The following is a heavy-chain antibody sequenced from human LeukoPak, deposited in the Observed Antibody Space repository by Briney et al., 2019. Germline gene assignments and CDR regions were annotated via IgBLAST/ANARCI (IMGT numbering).Heavy chain of an antibody. V-gene: IGHV1-24*01. Sequence: ASVKVSFKFSGYTLTQSSMQWGPQAPGKGREGMGGFDPEDGETINAQKLQGRVTITTDTSTTNVYMDMSRQRYDDTVVYYCGSDRVGCTNASCYAPRGVDVWGRGTAVTVSS. CDR2: FDPEDGET. D-gene: IGHD2-2*01. CDR3: GSDRVGCTNASCYAPRGVDV. CDR1: GYTLTQSS. J-gene: IGHJ6*02.